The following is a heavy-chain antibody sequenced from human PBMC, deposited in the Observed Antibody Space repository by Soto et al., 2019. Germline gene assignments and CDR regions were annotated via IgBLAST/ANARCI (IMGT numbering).Heavy chain of an antibody. V-gene: IGHV3-21*06. Sequence: LRLSRAASRFTFTRYSMNWVRQAPGKGLEWVSSISSTTNYIYYGDSMKGRFTISRGTAKNSLYLEMNSLRAEDTAVYYCAIESEDLTSNFDYWGQGTMVTVSS. CDR2: ISSTTNYI. CDR1: RFTFTRYS. J-gene: IGHJ4*02. CDR3: AIESEDLTSNFDY.